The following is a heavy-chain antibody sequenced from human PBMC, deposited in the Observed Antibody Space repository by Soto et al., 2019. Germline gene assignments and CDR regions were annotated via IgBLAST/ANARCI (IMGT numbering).Heavy chain of an antibody. CDR2: IYYSGST. V-gene: IGHV4-59*01. CDR3: ARWGDSSGYYSYYFDY. CDR1: GGSISSYY. Sequence: TSETLSLTCTVSGGSISSYYWSWIRQPPGKGLEWIGYIYYSGSTNYNPSLKSRVTISVDTSKNQFSLKLSSVTAADTAVYYCARWGDSSGYYSYYFDYWGQGTLVTVSS. J-gene: IGHJ4*02. D-gene: IGHD3-22*01.